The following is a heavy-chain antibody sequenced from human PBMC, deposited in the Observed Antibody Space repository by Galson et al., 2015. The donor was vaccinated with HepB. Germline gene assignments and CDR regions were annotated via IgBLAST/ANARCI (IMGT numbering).Heavy chain of an antibody. D-gene: IGHD3-3*01. V-gene: IGHV3-30-3*01. Sequence: SLRLSCAASAFTFNSYAMHWVRQAPGKGLEWVTVISYDGSNKYYADSVKGRFTISRDNSKNTLYLQMNSLRAEDTAVYYCAKAGAYDYYGMDVWGQGTTVTVSS. J-gene: IGHJ6*02. CDR1: AFTFNSYA. CDR2: ISYDGSNK. CDR3: AKAGAYDYYGMDV.